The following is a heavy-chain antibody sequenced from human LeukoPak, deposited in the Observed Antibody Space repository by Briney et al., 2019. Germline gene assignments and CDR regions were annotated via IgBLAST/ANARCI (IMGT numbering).Heavy chain of an antibody. J-gene: IGHJ4*02. CDR2: ISSSGSTI. CDR1: GFPFSSYE. V-gene: IGHV3-48*03. CDR3: ARDLGTPSDY. D-gene: IGHD1-1*01. Sequence: GGSLRLSCAASGFPFSSYEMNWVRQAPGKGLEWVSYISSSGSTIYYADSVKGRFTISRDNAKNSLYLQMNSLRAEDTAVYYCARDLGTPSDYWGQGTLVTVSS.